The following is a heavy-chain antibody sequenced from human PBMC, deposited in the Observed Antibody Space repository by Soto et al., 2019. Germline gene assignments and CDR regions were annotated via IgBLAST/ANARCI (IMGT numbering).Heavy chain of an antibody. J-gene: IGHJ4*02. D-gene: IGHD6-6*01. CDR2: ISCSGGST. V-gene: IGHV3-23*01. CDR1: GFTFSSYA. Sequence: EVQLLESGGGLVQPGGSLRLSCAASGFTFSSYAMSWVRQAPGKGLEWVSAISCSGGSTYYADSVKGRFTISRDNSKNTLYLQMNSLRAEDTDVYYCAKLKDVSSSSFDYWGQGTLVTVSS. CDR3: AKLKDVSSSSFDY.